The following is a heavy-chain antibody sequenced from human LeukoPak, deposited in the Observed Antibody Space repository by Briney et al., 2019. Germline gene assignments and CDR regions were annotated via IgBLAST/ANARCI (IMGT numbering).Heavy chain of an antibody. D-gene: IGHD3-3*01. CDR2: VDPEDGET. Sequence: ASVKVSCKVSGYTFTDYYMHWVRQAPGKGLEWMGLVDPEDGETIYAEKFQGRVTITADTSTDTAYMELSSPRSEDTAVYYCATARRITIFGVVTAFDYWGQGTLVTVSS. V-gene: IGHV1-69-2*01. CDR3: ATARRITIFGVVTAFDY. CDR1: GYTFTDYY. J-gene: IGHJ4*02.